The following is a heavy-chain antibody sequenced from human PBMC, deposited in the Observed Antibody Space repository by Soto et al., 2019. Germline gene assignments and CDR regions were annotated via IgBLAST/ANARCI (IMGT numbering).Heavy chain of an antibody. V-gene: IGHV4-59*01. D-gene: IGHD1-7*01. J-gene: IGHJ4*02. Sequence: SETLSLTCTVSGGSISSYYWNWIRRPPGKGLEWIGYIYSSGSTNYNPSLKSRVTISVDTSKNQFSLKLDSVTAADTAVYYCARGKPGTSTFDYWGQGTLVTVSS. CDR2: IYSSGST. CDR3: ARGKPGTSTFDY. CDR1: GGSISSYY.